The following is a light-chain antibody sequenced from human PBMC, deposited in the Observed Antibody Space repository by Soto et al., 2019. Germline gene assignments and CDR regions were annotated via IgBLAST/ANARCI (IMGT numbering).Light chain of an antibody. Sequence: QSALTQPASVSGSPGQSITISCTGTSSDVGTYNYVSWYQQHPGKAPKLMIYEVSNRPSGVSNRFSGSKSGNTASLTISGLQAEDEAHYYCSSYTSSITLVVFGGGTKLTVL. CDR2: EVS. CDR3: SSYTSSITLVV. V-gene: IGLV2-14*01. J-gene: IGLJ2*01. CDR1: SSDVGTYNY.